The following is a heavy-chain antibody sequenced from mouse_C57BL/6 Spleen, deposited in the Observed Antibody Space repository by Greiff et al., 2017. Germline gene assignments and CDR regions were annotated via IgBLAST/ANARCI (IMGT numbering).Heavy chain of an antibody. J-gene: IGHJ2*01. CDR3: ARRGGYAEGGD. D-gene: IGHD2-2*01. Sequence: QVQLQQPGAELVMPGASVKLSCKASGYTFTSYWMHWVKQRPGQGLEWIGEIDPSDSYTNYNQKFKGKSTLTVDKSSSTAYMQLSSLTSEDSAVYYCARRGGYAEGGDWGQGTTLTVSS. V-gene: IGHV1-69*01. CDR1: GYTFTSYW. CDR2: IDPSDSYT.